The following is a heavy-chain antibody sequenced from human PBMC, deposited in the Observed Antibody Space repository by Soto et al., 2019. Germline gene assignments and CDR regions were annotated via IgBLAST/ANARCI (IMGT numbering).Heavy chain of an antibody. V-gene: IGHV4-59*12. Sequence: PSETLSLTCTVSGGSISSYYWSWIRQPPGKGLEWIGYMYGAGLTYYNPSLKSRVTISVDKSKNQFSLNLSSVTAADTALYYCARASAGPSPRWDVWGQGTKVTVSS. D-gene: IGHD3-10*01. CDR1: GGSISSYY. CDR2: MYGAGLT. CDR3: ARASAGPSPRWDV. J-gene: IGHJ6*02.